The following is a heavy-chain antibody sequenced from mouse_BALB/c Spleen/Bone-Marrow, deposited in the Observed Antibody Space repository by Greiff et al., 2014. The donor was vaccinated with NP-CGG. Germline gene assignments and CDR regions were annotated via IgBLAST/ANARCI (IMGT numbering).Heavy chain of an antibody. V-gene: IGHV1-4*02. D-gene: IGHD4-1*01. CDR1: GYTFTSYT. CDR3: AREARTGAWFSN. J-gene: IGHJ3*01. CDR2: IVPSSGYT. Sequence: QVQLQQPGAELARPGASVKMSCKASGYTFTSYTIQWVKRRPGQGLEWVGYIVPSSGYTDYNQKFKDKTTLTADKSSSTAYMQLSSLTSADSAVYYCAREARTGAWFSNWGQGTLVTVSA.